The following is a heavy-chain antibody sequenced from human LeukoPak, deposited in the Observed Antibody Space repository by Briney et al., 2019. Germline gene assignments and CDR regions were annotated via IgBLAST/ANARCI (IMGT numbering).Heavy chain of an antibody. D-gene: IGHD5-24*01. CDR2: ICYSGST. CDR3: ARHTGDGYNRDAFDI. J-gene: IGHJ3*02. CDR1: GGSISSYY. Sequence: PSETLSLTCTVSGGSISSYYWSWLRQPPGKGLEWIGYICYSGSTNYNPSLKSRATISVDTSKNQFSLKLSSVTAADTAVYYCARHTGDGYNRDAFDIWGQGTMVTVSS. V-gene: IGHV4-59*01.